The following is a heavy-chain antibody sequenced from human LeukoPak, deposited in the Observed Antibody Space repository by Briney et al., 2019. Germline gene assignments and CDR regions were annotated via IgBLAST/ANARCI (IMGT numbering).Heavy chain of an antibody. CDR1: GYSISSGYY. CDR3: ARRVSSSSSGFDY. V-gene: IGHV4-38-2*01. Sequence: SETLSLTCAASGYSISSGYYWGWIRQPPGKGLEWIGSIYHSGSTYYNLSLKSRVTISVDTSKNQFSLKLSSVTAADTAVYYCARRVSSSSSGFDYWGQGTLVTVSS. CDR2: IYHSGST. D-gene: IGHD6-6*01. J-gene: IGHJ4*02.